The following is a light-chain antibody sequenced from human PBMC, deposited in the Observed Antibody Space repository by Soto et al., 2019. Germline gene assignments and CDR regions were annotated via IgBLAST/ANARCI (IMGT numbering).Light chain of an antibody. CDR3: QKYGSSPWT. V-gene: IGKV3-20*01. J-gene: IGKJ1*01. Sequence: EIVLTQSPGTLSLSPGERATLSCRASQGISSRYLAWYQQKPGQAPRLLIYDASNRATGIPDRFSGSGSGTDFTLTISRLESEDFALYYCQKYGSSPWTFGQGTKVEIK. CDR2: DAS. CDR1: QGISSRY.